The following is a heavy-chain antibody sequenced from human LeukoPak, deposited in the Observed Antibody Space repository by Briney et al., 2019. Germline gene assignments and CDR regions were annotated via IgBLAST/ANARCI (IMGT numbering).Heavy chain of an antibody. CDR3: ARVMYSGSYYSVDY. V-gene: IGHV3-48*02. Sequence: GGSLRLSCAASGHTFSSYSMNWVRQAPGKGLEWVSYISSSSTTIYYADSVKGRFTISRGNDKNSLYLQMNSLRDEDTAVYYCARVMYSGSYYSVDYWGQGTLVTVSS. CDR2: ISSSSTTI. CDR1: GHTFSSYS. D-gene: IGHD1-26*01. J-gene: IGHJ4*02.